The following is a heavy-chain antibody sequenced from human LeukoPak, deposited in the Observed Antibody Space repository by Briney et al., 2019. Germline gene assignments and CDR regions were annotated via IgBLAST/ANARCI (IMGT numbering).Heavy chain of an antibody. V-gene: IGHV5-51*01. Sequence: GESLKISCKGSGYSFTSYWIGWVRQMHGKGLEWMGIIYPGDSDTRYSPSFQGQVTISADKSISTAYLQWSSLKASDTAMYYCARRGYCSGGSCYYFDYWGQGTLVTVSS. J-gene: IGHJ4*02. CDR3: ARRGYCSGGSCYYFDY. CDR2: IYPGDSDT. D-gene: IGHD2-15*01. CDR1: GYSFTSYW.